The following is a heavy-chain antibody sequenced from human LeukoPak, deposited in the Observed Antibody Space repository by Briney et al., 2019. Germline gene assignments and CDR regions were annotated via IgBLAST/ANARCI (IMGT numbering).Heavy chain of an antibody. CDR3: ARDQSGFDN. CDR1: GFTFSGYW. J-gene: IGHJ4*02. D-gene: IGHD6-25*01. CDR2: INQDGSEN. Sequence: PGGSLRLSCAASGFTFSGYWMSWVRQAPGKGLEWVANINQDGSENYYVDSVKGRFAISRDNAKNSLYLQMNSLRVEDTAVYYCARDQSGFDNWGQGTLVTVSS. V-gene: IGHV3-7*01.